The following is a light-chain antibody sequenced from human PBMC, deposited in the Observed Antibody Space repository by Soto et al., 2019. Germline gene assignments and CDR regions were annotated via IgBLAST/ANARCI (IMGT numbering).Light chain of an antibody. Sequence: ENVLTQSVGALSLSPGERATLSCRASQSVSSSYLAWYQQKPDQAPRLLIYGASSRATGIPDRFSGSGSGTDFTLTISRLEPEDFAVYYCQQYGSSPWTFGQGTKVDIK. CDR2: GAS. CDR3: QQYGSSPWT. J-gene: IGKJ1*01. V-gene: IGKV3-20*01. CDR1: QSVSSSY.